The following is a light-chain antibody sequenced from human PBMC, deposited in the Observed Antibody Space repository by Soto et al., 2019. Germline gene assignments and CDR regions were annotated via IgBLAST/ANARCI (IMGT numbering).Light chain of an antibody. V-gene: IGKV3-15*01. CDR3: LLYNNFPPYT. CDR2: GAS. J-gene: IGKJ2*01. CDR1: QSVSSN. Sequence: EIVMTQYPATLSVSTGARATLSCRASQSVSSNVAWYQQKLGQAPRLLIYGASTRATDIPARVIGSGSGTEFNLTISSLQCEEFVVYYGLLYNNFPPYTLGQGTKLEIK.